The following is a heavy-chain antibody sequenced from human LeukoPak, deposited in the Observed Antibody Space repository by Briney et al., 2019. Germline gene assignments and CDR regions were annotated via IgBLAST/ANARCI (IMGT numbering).Heavy chain of an antibody. J-gene: IGHJ3*02. Sequence: GGSLRLSCAASGFTFSSYAMSWVRQAPGKGLEWVSAISGSGGSTYYADSVKGRFTISRDNSKNTLYLQMNSLRAEDTAVYYCAKAPIDYYDSSGYYYSLAFDTWGQGTMVTVSS. CDR1: GFTFSSYA. CDR2: ISGSGGST. V-gene: IGHV3-23*01. D-gene: IGHD3-22*01. CDR3: AKAPIDYYDSSGYYYSLAFDT.